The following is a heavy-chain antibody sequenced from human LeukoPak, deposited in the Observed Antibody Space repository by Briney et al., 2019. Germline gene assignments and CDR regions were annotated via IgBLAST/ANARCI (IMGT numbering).Heavy chain of an antibody. D-gene: IGHD1-26*01. CDR1: GFTFSGYS. CDR2: ISSRSTTI. Sequence: PGGSLRLSCAASGFTFSGYSMNWVRQAPGKELEWVSYISSRSTTIHYADSVKGRFTISRDNAKDSLYLQMNSLRAEDTAVYYCAREPITTTSQEFDYWGQGTLVTVSS. J-gene: IGHJ4*02. V-gene: IGHV3-48*04. CDR3: AREPITTTSQEFDY.